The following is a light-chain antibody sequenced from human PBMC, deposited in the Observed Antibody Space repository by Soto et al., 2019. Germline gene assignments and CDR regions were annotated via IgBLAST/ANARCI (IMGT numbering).Light chain of an antibody. CDR2: TNS. CDR3: AAWDDSLKGWV. CDR1: SSNIGSKT. J-gene: IGLJ3*02. V-gene: IGLV1-44*01. Sequence: QSVLTLPPSASGTPGQRVTISCSGTSSNIGSKTVNWYQQLPGTAPKLLIYTNSQRPSGVPDRFSGSKSGTSASLAISGLQSEDEADYYCAAWDDSLKGWVFGGGTKLTVL.